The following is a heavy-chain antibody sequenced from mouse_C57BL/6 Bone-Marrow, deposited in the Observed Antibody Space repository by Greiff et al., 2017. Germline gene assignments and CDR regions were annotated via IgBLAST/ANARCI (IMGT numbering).Heavy chain of an antibody. CDR2: IDPSDSYT. CDR1: GYTFTSYW. Sequence: VQLQQSGAELVKPGASVKLSCKASGYTFTSYWMQWVKQRPGQGLEWIGEIDPSDSYTNYNQKFKGKATLTVDTSSSTAYMQLSSLTSEDSAVYYCAREGACYYSNLAYWGQGTLVTVSA. J-gene: IGHJ3*01. D-gene: IGHD2-5*01. CDR3: AREGACYYSNLAY. V-gene: IGHV1-50*01.